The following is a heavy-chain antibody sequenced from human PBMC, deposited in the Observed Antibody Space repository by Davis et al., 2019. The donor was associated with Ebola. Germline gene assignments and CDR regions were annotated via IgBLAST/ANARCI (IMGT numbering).Heavy chain of an antibody. CDR2: INSDGSST. J-gene: IGHJ4*02. D-gene: IGHD3-22*01. CDR1: GFTFSSYW. CDR3: ARGGAQWLLDY. V-gene: IGHV3-74*01. Sequence: HTGGSLRLSCAASGFTFSSYWMHWVRQAPGKGLVWVSRINSDGSSTSYADSVKGRFTISRDNAKNTLYLQMNSLRAEDTAVYYCARGGAQWLLDYWGQGTLVTVSS.